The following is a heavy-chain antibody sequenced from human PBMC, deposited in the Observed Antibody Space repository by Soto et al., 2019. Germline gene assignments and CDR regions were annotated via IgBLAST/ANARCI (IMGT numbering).Heavy chain of an antibody. V-gene: IGHV4-31*03. CDR1: GGSISSGGYY. D-gene: IGHD3-22*01. Sequence: SETLSLTCTVSGGSISSGGYYWSWIRLHPGKGLEWIGYIYYSGSTYYNPSLKSRVTISVDTSKNQFSLKLSSVTAADTAVYYCASDSSGFYYFDYWGQGTLVTVSS. CDR2: IYYSGST. J-gene: IGHJ4*02. CDR3: ASDSSGFYYFDY.